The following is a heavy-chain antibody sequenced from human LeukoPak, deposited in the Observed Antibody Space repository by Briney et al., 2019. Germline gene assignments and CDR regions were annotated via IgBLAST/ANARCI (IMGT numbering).Heavy chain of an antibody. CDR3: ARRGSGWYFDY. CDR2: THHSGST. Sequence: SETLSLTCAVSGYSISSSNWWYWVRQPPGKGLEWIGETHHSGSTHYNPSLKSGVTISVDKSKNQFSLKLNSVTAADTAVYYCARRGSGWYFDYWGQGTLVTVSS. V-gene: IGHV4-4*02. J-gene: IGHJ4*02. D-gene: IGHD6-19*01. CDR1: GYSISSSNW.